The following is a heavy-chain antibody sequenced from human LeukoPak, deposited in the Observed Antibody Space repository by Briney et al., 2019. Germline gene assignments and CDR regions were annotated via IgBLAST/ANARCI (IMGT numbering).Heavy chain of an antibody. Sequence: GGSLRLSCAASGLTFSSYAMSWVRQAPGKGLEWVSAISGSGGSTYYADSVKGRSTISRDNSKNTLYLQMNSLRAEDTAVYYCASAVAGTQNDYWGQGTLVTVSS. V-gene: IGHV3-23*01. D-gene: IGHD6-19*01. J-gene: IGHJ4*02. CDR2: ISGSGGST. CDR1: GLTFSSYA. CDR3: ASAVAGTQNDY.